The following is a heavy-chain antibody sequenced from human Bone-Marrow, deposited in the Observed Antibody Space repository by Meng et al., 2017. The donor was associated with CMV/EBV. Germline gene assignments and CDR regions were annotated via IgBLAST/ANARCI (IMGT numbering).Heavy chain of an antibody. CDR1: GGSISSGGYY. CDR3: ARAPLRYSSSWYLGWFDP. J-gene: IGHJ5*02. CDR2: IYYSGST. Sequence: GSLRLSCTVSGGSISSGGYYWSWIRQHPGKGLEWIGYIYYSGSTNYNPSLKSRVTISVDMSKNQFSLKLSSVTAADTAVYYCARAPLRYSSSWYLGWFDPWGQGTLVTVSS. V-gene: IGHV4-61*08. D-gene: IGHD6-13*01.